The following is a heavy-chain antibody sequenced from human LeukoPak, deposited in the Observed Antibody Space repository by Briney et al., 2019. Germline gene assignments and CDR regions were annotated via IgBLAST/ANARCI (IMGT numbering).Heavy chain of an antibody. J-gene: IGHJ4*02. Sequence: GGSLRLSCAATGFSHSPIHWVRQAPGKGLEWVAVISIDGTWQDYADSVKGRFTFSRDNSKHTLYLEMNSLRSEDTAVYFCGREGHSSGRAGHPDYWGQGTLVTVSA. CDR1: GFSHSP. D-gene: IGHD3-22*01. CDR3: GREGHSSGRAGHPDY. V-gene: IGHV3-30*17. CDR2: ISIDGTWQ.